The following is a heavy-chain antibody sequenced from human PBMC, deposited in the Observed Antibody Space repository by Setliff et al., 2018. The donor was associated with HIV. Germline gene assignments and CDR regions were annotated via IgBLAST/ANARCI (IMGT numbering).Heavy chain of an antibody. CDR3: VASSSWSCRLNY. D-gene: IGHD2-2*01. Sequence: SETLSLTCAVYGGSFSGYYWSWIRQSPGEGLEWLGEINHSGNTHYDPSLKSRLTISIDTSKKQFSLKLTSVTAADAAIYYCVASSSWSCRLNYWGQGTLVTVSS. J-gene: IGHJ4*02. CDR1: GGSFSGYY. CDR2: INHSGNT. V-gene: IGHV4-34*01.